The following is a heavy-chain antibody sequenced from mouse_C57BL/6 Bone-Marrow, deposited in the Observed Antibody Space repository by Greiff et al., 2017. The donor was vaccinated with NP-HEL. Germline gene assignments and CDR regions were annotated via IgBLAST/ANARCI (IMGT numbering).Heavy chain of an antibody. CDR2: IYPGGGYT. CDR3: ARWGGWLLRGGYAMDY. D-gene: IGHD2-3*01. J-gene: IGHJ4*01. CDR1: GYTFTNYW. V-gene: IGHV1-63*01. Sequence: VQLQQSGAELVRPGTSVKMSCKASGYTFTNYWIGWAKQRPGHGLEWIGDIYPGGGYTNYNEKFKGKATLTADKSSSTAYMQFSSLTSEDSAIYYCARWGGWLLRGGYAMDYWGQGTSVTVSS.